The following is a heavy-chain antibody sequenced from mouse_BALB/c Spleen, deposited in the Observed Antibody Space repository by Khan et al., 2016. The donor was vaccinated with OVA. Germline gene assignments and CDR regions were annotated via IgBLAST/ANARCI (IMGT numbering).Heavy chain of an antibody. D-gene: IGHD1-2*01. CDR1: GYSITSGYD. J-gene: IGHJ2*01. Sequence: EVQLQESGPGLVKPSQSLSLTCTVTGYSITSGYDWNWIRQFPGNKLEWMGYISYSGSTNYNQSLKSRISITRDTSKNQFFLQLNSVTTEDTATYYCARTARIKYWGQGTTLTVSS. V-gene: IGHV3-2*02. CDR2: ISYSGST. CDR3: ARTARIKY.